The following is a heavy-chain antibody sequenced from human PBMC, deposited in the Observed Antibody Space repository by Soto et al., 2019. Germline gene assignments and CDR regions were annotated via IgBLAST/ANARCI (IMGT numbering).Heavy chain of an antibody. V-gene: IGHV4-30-4*01. CDR2: VYYTGST. J-gene: IGHJ5*02. D-gene: IGHD2-21*02. CDR3: VRTAREGAVAPHWFDR. Sequence: SETLSLTCTVSCASIRSTDYYWSWIRQAPGKGLEWIGYVYYTGSTYYNPSLMSRLTISVDTSKNQFSLKLTSVTAAETAVYYCVRTAREGAVAPHWFDRWGQGTQVTVSS. CDR1: CASIRSTDYY.